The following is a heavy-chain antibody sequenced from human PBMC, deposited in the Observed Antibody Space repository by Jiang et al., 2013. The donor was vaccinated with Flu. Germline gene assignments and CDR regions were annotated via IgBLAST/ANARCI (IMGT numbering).Heavy chain of an antibody. CDR1: GGSISSSSYY. J-gene: IGHJ3*02. CDR2: IYYSGST. CDR3: ASRMVTYDAFDI. V-gene: IGHV4-39*01. D-gene: IGHD5-18*01. Sequence: LLKPSETLSLTCTASGGSISSSSYYWGWIRQPPGKGLEWIGSIYYSGSTYYNPSLKSRVTISVDTSKNQFSLKLSSVTAADTAVYYCASRMVTYDAFDIWGQGTMVTVSS.